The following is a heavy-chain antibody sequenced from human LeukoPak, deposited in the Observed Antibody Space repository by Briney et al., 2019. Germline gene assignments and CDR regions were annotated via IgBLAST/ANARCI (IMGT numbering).Heavy chain of an antibody. CDR3: ARYSSGNFDY. CDR1: GFTVSSNY. D-gene: IGHD3-22*01. J-gene: IGHJ4*02. CDR2: IYSGGST. Sequence: QPGGSLRLSCAASGFTVSSNYMSWVRQAPGKGLEWVSVIYSGGSTYYADSVKGRFTIFRDNSKNTLYLQMNSLRAEDTAVYYCARYSSGNFDYWGQGTLVTVSS. V-gene: IGHV3-53*01.